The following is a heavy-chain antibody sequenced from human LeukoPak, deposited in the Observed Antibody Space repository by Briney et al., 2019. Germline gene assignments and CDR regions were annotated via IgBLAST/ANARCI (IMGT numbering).Heavy chain of an antibody. V-gene: IGHV4-59*11. CDR3: ARWDGYDDYFDS. D-gene: IGHD5-12*01. CDR1: GGSISSHY. Sequence: SETLPLTCTVSGGSISSHYWSWIRQPPGKGLEWIGSVYYSGSTNYNPSLKSRVTISVDRSKNQFSLKLNFVTAADTVVYYCARWDGYDDYFDSWGQGILVTVSS. CDR2: VYYSGST. J-gene: IGHJ4*02.